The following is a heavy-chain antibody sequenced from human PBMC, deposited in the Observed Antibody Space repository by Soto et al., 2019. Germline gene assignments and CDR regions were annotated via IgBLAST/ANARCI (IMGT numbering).Heavy chain of an antibody. CDR3: ARGPDYSKSGY. CDR2: IHPSGTT. Sequence: QVQLQESGPGLVKPSQTLSLACTVSGSSITSGAYYWNWIRQSPGKGLEWIGCIHPSGTTYFNPSHQSRASISHDGSQKQLSLKLASVTAADTALYYCARGPDYSKSGYWGQGILVTVSS. V-gene: IGHV4-31*03. CDR1: GSSITSGAYY. D-gene: IGHD4-4*01. J-gene: IGHJ4*02.